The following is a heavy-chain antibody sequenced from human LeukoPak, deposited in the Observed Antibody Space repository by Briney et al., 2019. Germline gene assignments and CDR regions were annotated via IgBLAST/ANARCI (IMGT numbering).Heavy chain of an antibody. CDR3: ARDGSKGPLYYYYMDV. Sequence: SETLSLTCTVSGGSISSGSYYWSWIRQPAGKGLEWIGRIYTSGSTNYNPSLKSRVTISVDTSKNQFSLKLCSVTAADTAVYYCARDGSKGPLYYYYMDVWGKGTTVTVSS. J-gene: IGHJ6*03. V-gene: IGHV4-61*02. D-gene: IGHD1-26*01. CDR1: GGSISSGSYY. CDR2: IYTSGST.